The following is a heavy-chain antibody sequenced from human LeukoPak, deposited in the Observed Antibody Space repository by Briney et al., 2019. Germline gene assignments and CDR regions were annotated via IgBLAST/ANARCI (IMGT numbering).Heavy chain of an antibody. Sequence: GGSLRLSCAASKFTFSRFGMHWVRQAPGKGLEWVAFIRDDGSDKFYADSVKGRVAVSRDNSKNILFLQMDSLRVEDTAVYYCARSGGVPGSLASYYYGMDVWGQGTTVTVSS. J-gene: IGHJ6*02. V-gene: IGHV3-30*02. CDR2: IRDDGSDK. CDR3: ARSGGVPGSLASYYYGMDV. CDR1: KFTFSRFG. D-gene: IGHD3-10*01.